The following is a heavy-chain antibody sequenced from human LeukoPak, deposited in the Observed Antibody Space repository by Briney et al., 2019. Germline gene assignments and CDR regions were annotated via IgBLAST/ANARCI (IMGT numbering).Heavy chain of an antibody. Sequence: ASVKVSCKASGYTFTSYYMHWARQAPGEGLEWMGIINPSGGSTSYAHKFQGRVTMTRDMSTSTVYMELSSLRSEDTAVYYCARVAAEVVGVPGAIGFGWLRRDYYYMDVWGKGTTVTVSS. CDR3: ARVAAEVVGVPGAIGFGWLRRDYYYMDV. V-gene: IGHV1-46*01. D-gene: IGHD2-2*02. J-gene: IGHJ6*03. CDR1: GYTFTSYY. CDR2: INPSGGST.